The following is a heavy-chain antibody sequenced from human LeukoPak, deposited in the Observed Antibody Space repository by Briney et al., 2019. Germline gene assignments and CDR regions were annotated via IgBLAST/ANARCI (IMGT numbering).Heavy chain of an antibody. CDR2: ISGSGGST. Sequence: GGSLSLSCAASGFTFSSYAMSWVRQAPGKGLEWVSAISGSGGSTYYADSVKGRFTISRDNSKNTLYLQMNSLRAEDTAVYYCAKDETGNYYDSSGYPSYFDYWGQGTLVTVSS. CDR1: GFTFSSYA. D-gene: IGHD3-22*01. CDR3: AKDETGNYYDSSGYPSYFDY. V-gene: IGHV3-23*01. J-gene: IGHJ4*02.